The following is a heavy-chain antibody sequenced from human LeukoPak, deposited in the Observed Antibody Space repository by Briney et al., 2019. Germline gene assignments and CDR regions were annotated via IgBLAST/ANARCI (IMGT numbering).Heavy chain of an antibody. CDR2: ISGSDSTI. CDR3: ARVYKWNDCSSTSCPFGY. Sequence: GGSLRLSCAASGFTFSDYYMSWIRQAPGKGLEWVSYISGSDSTIYYADSVKGRFTISRDNAKNSLYLHMNSLRAEDTAVYYCARVYKWNDCSSTSCPFGYWGQGTLVTVSS. J-gene: IGHJ4*02. D-gene: IGHD2-2*01. CDR1: GFTFSDYY. V-gene: IGHV3-11*01.